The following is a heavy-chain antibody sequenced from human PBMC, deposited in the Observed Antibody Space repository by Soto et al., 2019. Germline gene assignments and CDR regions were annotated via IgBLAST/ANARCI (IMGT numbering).Heavy chain of an antibody. Sequence: PAGSLTLSCAASGFIFSSDGMHWVRHAPGNGLEWMALILHDGSAEYYADAVKRRFTISRDNSMNTLYLQMNSQTAEDTAVYYCARSRDGYSSYFHYGMHGWGQGPTVTVSS. CDR1: GFIFSSDG. CDR2: ILHDGSAE. V-gene: IGHV3-30*03. D-gene: IGHD4-4*01. CDR3: ARSRDGYSSYFHYGMHG. J-gene: IGHJ6*02.